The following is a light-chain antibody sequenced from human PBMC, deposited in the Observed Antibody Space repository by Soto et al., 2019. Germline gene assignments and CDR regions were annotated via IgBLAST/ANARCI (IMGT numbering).Light chain of an antibody. Sequence: QSVLTQSPSASASLGASVKLTCTLSRGHSIYAIAWHQQQPEKGPRYLMKLNSDGSHSKGDGIPDRFSGSSSGAERYLTISSLQSEDEADYYCQTWGTGPVVFGGGTKLTVL. J-gene: IGLJ2*01. CDR3: QTWGTGPVV. CDR1: RGHSIYA. V-gene: IGLV4-69*01. CDR2: LNSDGSH.